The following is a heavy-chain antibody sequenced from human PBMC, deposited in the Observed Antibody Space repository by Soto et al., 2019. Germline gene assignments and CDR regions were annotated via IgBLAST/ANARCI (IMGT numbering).Heavy chain of an antibody. CDR1: GGTFSSYA. J-gene: IGHJ3*02. D-gene: IGHD6-13*01. Sequence: QVQLVQSGAEVKKPGSSVKVSCKASGGTFSSYAISWVRQAPGQGLEWMGGIIPIFGTANYAQKFQGRVTMTRDTSTSTVYMELSSLRSEDTAVYYCARGIHRAGRSSTRSAFDIWGQGTMVTVSS. CDR2: IIPIFGTA. CDR3: ARGIHRAGRSSTRSAFDI. V-gene: IGHV1-69*06.